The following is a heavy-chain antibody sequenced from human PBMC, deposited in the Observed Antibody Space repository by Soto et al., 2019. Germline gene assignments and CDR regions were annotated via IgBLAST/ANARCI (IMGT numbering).Heavy chain of an antibody. CDR2: ISYDGSNK. CDR3: AKDLGITGSLPGY. V-gene: IGHV3-30*18. Sequence: GGSLRLSCAASGFTFSSYGMHWVRQAPGKGLEGVAVISYDGSNKYYADSVKGRFTISRDNSKNTLYLQMNSLRAEDTAVYYCAKDLGITGSLPGYWGQGT. J-gene: IGHJ4*02. CDR1: GFTFSSYG. D-gene: IGHD1-20*01.